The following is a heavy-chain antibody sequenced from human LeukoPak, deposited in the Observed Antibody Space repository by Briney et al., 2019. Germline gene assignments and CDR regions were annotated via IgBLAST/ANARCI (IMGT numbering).Heavy chain of an antibody. D-gene: IGHD3-10*01. CDR3: ARNYHDYYYYYMDV. V-gene: IGHV1-2*02. CDR1: GYTFTDYY. CDR2: INPNAGVP. Sequence: GASVKVSCKASGYTFTDYYIHWVRQAPGQGLEWMGWINPNAGVPKYAQKFQGRVTMTRDTSTSTAYMELRGLRSDDTAMYYCARNYHDYYYYYMDVWGKGTTVTVSS. J-gene: IGHJ6*03.